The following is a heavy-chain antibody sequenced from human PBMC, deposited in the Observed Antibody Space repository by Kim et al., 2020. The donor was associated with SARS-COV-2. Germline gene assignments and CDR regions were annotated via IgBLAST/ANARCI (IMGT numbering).Heavy chain of an antibody. V-gene: IGHV4-31*03. CDR2: IYYSGST. D-gene: IGHD6-6*01. CDR1: GGSISSGGYY. J-gene: IGHJ4*02. CDR3: ARVVAARRENHFDY. Sequence: SETLSLTCTVSGGSISSGGYYWSWIRQHPGKGLEWIGYIYYSGSTYYNPSLKSRVTISVDTSKNQFSLKLSSVTAADTAVYYCARVVAARRENHFDYWGQGTLVTVSS.